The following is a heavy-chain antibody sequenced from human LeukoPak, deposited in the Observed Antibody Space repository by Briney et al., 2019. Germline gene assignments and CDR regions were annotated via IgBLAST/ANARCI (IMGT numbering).Heavy chain of an antibody. CDR3: ARAMGPYNWNLDY. CDR2: ISYDGSTK. D-gene: IGHD1-20*01. V-gene: IGHV3-30*03. CDR1: GFTFSSYG. Sequence: GGSLRLSCAASGFTFSSYGMQGVRQAPGKGVEWVAIISYDGSTKYYGESVRGRFTISRDNSKNTVYLQMNSLRTDDTAVYYCARAMGPYNWNLDYWGQGTLVTVSS. J-gene: IGHJ4*02.